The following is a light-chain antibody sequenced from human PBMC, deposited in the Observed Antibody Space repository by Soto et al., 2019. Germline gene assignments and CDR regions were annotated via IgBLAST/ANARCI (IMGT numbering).Light chain of an antibody. V-gene: IGKV3-20*01. CDR3: QQYGNAPIT. Sequence: EIVLTQSPGTLSLSTGERATLSCRASQSVSSSYLAWYQQKPGQAPRLLIYGASSRATGIPDRFSGSGSGTDFTLTISRLEPEDFAVYHCQQYGNAPITFGQGTRLENK. CDR1: QSVSSSY. J-gene: IGKJ5*01. CDR2: GAS.